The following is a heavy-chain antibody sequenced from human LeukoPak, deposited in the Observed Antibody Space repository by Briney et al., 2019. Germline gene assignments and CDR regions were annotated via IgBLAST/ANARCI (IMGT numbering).Heavy chain of an antibody. CDR1: GFTFSSYG. J-gene: IGHJ4*02. Sequence: GRSLRLSCAASGFTFSSYGMHWVRQAPGKGLEWVALISYDGSNKYYADSVKGRFTISRDNSKNTLYLQMNSLRAEDTAVYYCVSQPVHGFDYWGQGTLVTVSS. V-gene: IGHV3-30*03. D-gene: IGHD6-6*01. CDR3: VSQPVHGFDY. CDR2: ISYDGSNK.